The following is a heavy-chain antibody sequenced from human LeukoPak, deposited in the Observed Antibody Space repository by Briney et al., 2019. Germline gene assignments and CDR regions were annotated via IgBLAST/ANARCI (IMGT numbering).Heavy chain of an antibody. V-gene: IGHV3-21*01. CDR1: GFTFSNYS. D-gene: IGHD2-21*02. J-gene: IGHJ4*02. CDR3: ARLAYCGGDCYSPLGEYDS. CDR2: IRNISNYI. Sequence: GGSLRLSCAASGFTFSNYSINWVRQAPGKGLEWVAFIRNISNYIYYADSVEGRFTISRDNAKNSLYLQMNSLRDEETAVYYCARLAYCGGDCYSPLGEYDSWGQGTLVTVSS.